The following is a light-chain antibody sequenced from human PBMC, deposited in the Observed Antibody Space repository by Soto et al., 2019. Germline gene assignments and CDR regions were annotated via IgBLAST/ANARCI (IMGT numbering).Light chain of an antibody. J-gene: IGKJ1*01. V-gene: IGKV3-11*01. CDR2: DAS. Sequence: EIVLAQSPATRSLSPGERATLCCRASQSVSSYLAWYQQKPGQAPRLLIYDASNRATGIPARFSGSGSGTDFTLTISDVQPEDFALYYCHQRQSWPRTFGQGTKVDI. CDR3: HQRQSWPRT. CDR1: QSVSSY.